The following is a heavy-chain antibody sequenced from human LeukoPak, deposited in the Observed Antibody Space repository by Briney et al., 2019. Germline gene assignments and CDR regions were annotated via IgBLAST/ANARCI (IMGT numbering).Heavy chain of an antibody. Sequence: GRSLTLSCAASGFTFSSYWMHWVRQVPGKVLVWVSRIGTDGSSTTYADYVKGRFTISRDNAKNTLYLQMNSLRAEDTAGYYCARDKYGGNSNAFDIWGQGTLVTVSS. CDR2: IGTDGSST. CDR3: ARDKYGGNSNAFDI. D-gene: IGHD4-23*01. J-gene: IGHJ3*02. CDR1: GFTFSSYW. V-gene: IGHV3-74*01.